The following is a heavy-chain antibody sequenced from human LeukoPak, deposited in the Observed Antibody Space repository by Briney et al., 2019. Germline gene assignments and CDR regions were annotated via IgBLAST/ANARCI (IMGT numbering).Heavy chain of an antibody. Sequence: ASVKVSCKASGYTFTSYYMHWVRQAPGQGLEWMGIINPNGGSTSYAQKFQGRVTMTRDTSTSTVYMELSSLRSEDTAVCYCARVSYDFWSGYYYYYMDVWGKGTTVTVSS. D-gene: IGHD3-3*01. V-gene: IGHV1-46*01. CDR3: ARVSYDFWSGYYYYYMDV. CDR2: INPNGGST. CDR1: GYTFTSYY. J-gene: IGHJ6*03.